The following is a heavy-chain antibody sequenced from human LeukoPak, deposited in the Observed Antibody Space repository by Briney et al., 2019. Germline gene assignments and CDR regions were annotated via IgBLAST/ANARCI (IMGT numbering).Heavy chain of an antibody. J-gene: IGHJ4*02. CDR3: ARVISVAGYDY. D-gene: IGHD6-19*01. CDR1: GFTVSSNS. Sequence: GGSLRLSCTVSGFTVSSNSMSWVRQAPGKGLEWVSFYSGTIHYSDSVKGRFTISRDNAKNSLYLQMNSLRAEDTAVYYCARVISVAGYDYWGQGTLVTVSS. V-gene: IGHV3-53*01. CDR2: YSGTI.